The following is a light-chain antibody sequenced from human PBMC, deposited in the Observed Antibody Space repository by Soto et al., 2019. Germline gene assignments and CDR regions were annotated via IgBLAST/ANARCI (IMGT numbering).Light chain of an antibody. CDR2: CPS. V-gene: IGKV3-20*01. J-gene: IGKJ1*01. CDR1: QSVTSKX. Sequence: ILWTNPPGNVSVSPAERATLSFRANQSVTSKXLAWSQQKPCQAPRLPIDCPSTRAKGGPDSFSGSGSATAFTPTVSRRKHEDCVGYYLQQYNSTTMTFGQGTKVDI. CDR3: QQYNSTTMT.